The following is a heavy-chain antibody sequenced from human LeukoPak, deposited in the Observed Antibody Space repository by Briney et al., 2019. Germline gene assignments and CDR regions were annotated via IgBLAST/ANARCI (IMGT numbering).Heavy chain of an antibody. D-gene: IGHD2-21*02. CDR3: ARLRSPDIVVVTAYYFDY. V-gene: IGHV4-59*04. J-gene: IGHJ4*02. Sequence: PSETLSLTCTVSGGSISTYFWSWIRQPPGKGLEWIGYIYYSGSTYYNPSLKSRVTISVDTSKNQFSLKLSSVTAADTAVYYCARLRSPDIVVVTAYYFDYWGQGTLVTVSS. CDR2: IYYSGST. CDR1: GGSISTYF.